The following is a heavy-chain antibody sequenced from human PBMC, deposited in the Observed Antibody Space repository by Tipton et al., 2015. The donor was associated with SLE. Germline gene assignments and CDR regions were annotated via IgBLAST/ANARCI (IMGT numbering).Heavy chain of an antibody. J-gene: IGHJ4*02. D-gene: IGHD3-3*01. V-gene: IGHV4-39*07. CDR2: IYYSGST. Sequence: TLSLTCTVSGGSISSSSYYWGWIRQPPGKGLEWIGSIYYSGSTYYNPSLKSRVTISVDTSKNQFSLKLSSVTAADTAVYYCASLRDRGGVVTWGQGTLVTVSS. CDR1: GGSISSSSYY. CDR3: ASLRDRGGVVT.